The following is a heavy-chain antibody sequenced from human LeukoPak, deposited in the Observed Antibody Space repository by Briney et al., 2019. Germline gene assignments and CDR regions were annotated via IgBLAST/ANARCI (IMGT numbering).Heavy chain of an antibody. D-gene: IGHD2-15*01. CDR1: GGSFSGYY. CDR2: INHSGST. CDR3: ARGSPNYIVVVVAAIPFDI. J-gene: IGHJ3*02. V-gene: IGHV4-34*01. Sequence: SETLSLTCAVYGGSFSGYYWSWIRQPPGKGLEWIGDINHSGSTNYNPSLKSRVTISVDTSKNQFSLKLSSVTAADTAVYYCARGSPNYIVVVVAAIPFDIWGQGTMVTVSS.